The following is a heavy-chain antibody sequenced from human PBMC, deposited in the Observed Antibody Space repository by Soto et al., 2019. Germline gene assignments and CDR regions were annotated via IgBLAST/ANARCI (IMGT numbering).Heavy chain of an antibody. CDR1: GASISSYY. J-gene: IGHJ6*02. CDR3: ARVSDRTGWGLAMGA. CDR2: IYYSGST. D-gene: IGHD6-19*01. V-gene: IGHV4-59*01. Sequence: SETLSLTCTVSGASISSYYWTWIRQPPGKGLEWIGYIYYSGSTNYNPSLKSRVTISVDTSKNQFSLNLSSVTAADTARYYCARVSDRTGWGLAMGAWGQGTTVTVSS.